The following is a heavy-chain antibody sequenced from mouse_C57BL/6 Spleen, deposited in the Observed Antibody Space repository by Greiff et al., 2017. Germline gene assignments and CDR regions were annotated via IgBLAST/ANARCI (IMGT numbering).Heavy chain of an antibody. V-gene: IGHV1-52*01. Sequence: QVQLQQPGAELVRPGSSVKLSCKASGYTFTSYWMHWVKQRPIQGLEWIGNIDTYDSETHYNQKFKDQATLTVDKSSSTAYMQLSSLTSEDSAFYCCARTITTVVAYYNAMDYWCQGTSVTVAS. CDR3: ARTITTVVAYYNAMDY. D-gene: IGHD1-1*01. CDR2: IDTYDSET. CDR1: GYTFTSYW. J-gene: IGHJ4*01.